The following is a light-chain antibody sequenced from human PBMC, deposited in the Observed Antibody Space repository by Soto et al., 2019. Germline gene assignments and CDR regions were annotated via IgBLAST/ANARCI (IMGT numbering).Light chain of an antibody. CDR2: GAS. V-gene: IGKV3-20*01. J-gene: IGKJ2*01. CDR1: QSVNNNY. CDR3: QQYANTPQT. Sequence: EIVLTQSPGTLSLSPAERATLSCRASQSVNNNYLAWFQQKPGQAPRLLIYGASSRATGIPDRFSGSGSGTDFTLTISRLEPEDFAVYYCQQYANTPQTFGHGTKVEIK.